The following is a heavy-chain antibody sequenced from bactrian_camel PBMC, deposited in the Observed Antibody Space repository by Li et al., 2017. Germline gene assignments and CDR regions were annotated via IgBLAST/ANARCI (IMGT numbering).Heavy chain of an antibody. D-gene: IGHD1*01. J-gene: IGHJ4*01. V-gene: IGHV3S53*01. CDR2: IDTSGGT. Sequence: VQLVESGGGSVQAGGSLKLSCVVSGYKSYYMAWFRLAPGNEREAVAFIDTSGGTNYAYSVAGRFTLSKDSGKNGIHLQMNSLKPEDTGLYYCVARRHGECYFWANNWSRPTWCNYWGQGTQVTVS. CDR3: VARRHGECYFWANNWSRPTWCNY. CDR1: GYKSYY.